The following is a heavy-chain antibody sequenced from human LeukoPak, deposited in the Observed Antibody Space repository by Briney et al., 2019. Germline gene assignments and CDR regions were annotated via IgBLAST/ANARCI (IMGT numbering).Heavy chain of an antibody. Sequence: SETLSLTCTVSGGSISSSSYYWGWLRQPPGKGLEWIGSIYYSGSTYYNPSLKSRVTISVDTSRNQFSLKLSSVTAADTAVYYCASLEYYADYWGQGTLVTVSS. CDR1: GGSISSSSYY. CDR3: ASLEYYADY. J-gene: IGHJ4*02. V-gene: IGHV4-39*01. CDR2: IYYSGST.